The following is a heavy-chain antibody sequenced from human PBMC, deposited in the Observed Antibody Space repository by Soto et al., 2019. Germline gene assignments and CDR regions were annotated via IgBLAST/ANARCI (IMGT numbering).Heavy chain of an antibody. D-gene: IGHD3-10*01. J-gene: IGHJ4*02. V-gene: IGHV1-69*01. CDR1: GGTFSSYA. Sequence: QVQLVPSGAEVKKPGSSVKVSCKASGGTFSSYAISWVRQAPGQGLEWMGGIIPIFGTANYAQKFQGRVTITADESTSTAYMELRSLRSEDTAVYYCARESDYYGSGGIDYWGQGTLVTVSS. CDR3: ARESDYYGSGGIDY. CDR2: IIPIFGTA.